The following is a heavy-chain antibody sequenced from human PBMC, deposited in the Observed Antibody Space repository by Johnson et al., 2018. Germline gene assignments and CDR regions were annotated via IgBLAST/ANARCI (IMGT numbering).Heavy chain of an antibody. CDR2: IGTAGDT. D-gene: IGHD1-7*01. CDR1: GFTFSNHD. CDR3: ARAQGRAGTTPPYSDYMGV. V-gene: IGHV3-13*01. J-gene: IGHJ6*03. Sequence: VQLVQSGGGSVQPGGSLRLSCAASGFTFSNHDMHWVRQATGKGLEWVSGIGTAGDTYYPGSVKGRFTISRENAKNSLYLQMNSLRAGDPAVYDCARAQGRAGTTPPYSDYMGVWGKGTTVTVSS.